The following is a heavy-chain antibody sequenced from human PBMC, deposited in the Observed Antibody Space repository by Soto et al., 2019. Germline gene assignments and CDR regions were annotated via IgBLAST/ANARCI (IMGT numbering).Heavy chain of an antibody. CDR3: ATDYGWAFQI. D-gene: IGHD4-17*01. CDR1: GLSFSDVK. CDR2: IQTETGGGTA. Sequence: EGQLVASGGVLVKPGESLILSCAGSGLSFSDVKMTWVRQLPGKGLEWVGRIQTETGGGTADYPAAVRGRFTISRDDSKNTLYLQLNRLKTEDTAVYYCATDYGWAFQIWGQGTTVTVSS. V-gene: IGHV3-15*01. J-gene: IGHJ3*02.